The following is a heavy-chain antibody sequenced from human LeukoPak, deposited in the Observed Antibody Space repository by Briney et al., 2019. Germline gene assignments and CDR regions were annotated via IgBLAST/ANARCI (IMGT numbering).Heavy chain of an antibody. CDR2: VYYSGGT. D-gene: IGHD4-17*01. CDR1: GDSFSGYY. Sequence: SETLSLTCSVSGDSFSGYYWNWIRQPPGKGLEWIGYVYYSGGTSYNPSLRSRVTISADSSKSQFSLKLTSVTAADTAIYYCARQMTTLPTGRTFDTWGQGTMVTVSS. J-gene: IGHJ3*02. V-gene: IGHV4-59*01. CDR3: ARQMTTLPTGRTFDT.